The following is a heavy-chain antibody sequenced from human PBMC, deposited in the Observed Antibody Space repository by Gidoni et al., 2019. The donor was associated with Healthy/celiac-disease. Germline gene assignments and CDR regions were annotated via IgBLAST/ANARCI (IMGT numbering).Heavy chain of an antibody. J-gene: IGHJ2*01. CDR1: GGSFSGYY. CDR2: INHSGST. Sequence: QVQIQQWGAGLLKPSETLSLTCAVYGGSFSGYYWSWLRQPPGKWLGWIGEINHSGSTNYNPSLKSRVTISVDTSKNQFSLKLSSVTAAATAVYYCARGGDAGGFDLWSRGTLVTVSS. CDR3: ARGGDAGGFDL. D-gene: IGHD3-16*01. V-gene: IGHV4-34*01.